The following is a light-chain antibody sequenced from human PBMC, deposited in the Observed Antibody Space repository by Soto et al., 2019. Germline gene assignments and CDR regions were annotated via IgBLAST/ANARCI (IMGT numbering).Light chain of an antibody. CDR2: GAS. J-gene: IGKJ1*01. V-gene: IGKV3-15*01. CDR3: QQYNNWPPCT. CDR1: QSVNNN. Sequence: EVVMTQSPATLSVSPGERATLSCRASQSVNNNLAWYQQKPGQAPRLLIYGASTRATGIPARFSGSGSGTEFILTISSLQSDDFAFYHCQQYNNWPPCTFGQGTKVEIK.